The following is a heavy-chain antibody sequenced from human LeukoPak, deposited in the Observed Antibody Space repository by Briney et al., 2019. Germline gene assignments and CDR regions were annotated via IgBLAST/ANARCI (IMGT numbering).Heavy chain of an antibody. CDR3: ARGLLWFGELLADFDY. V-gene: IGHV1-18*01. CDR2: ISAYNGNT. D-gene: IGHD3-10*01. J-gene: IGHJ4*02. Sequence: ASVKVSCKASGYTFTSYDISWVRQAPGQGLEWMGWISAYNGNTNYAQKLQGRVTMTTDTSTSTAYMELRSLRSDDTAVYYCARGLLWFGELLADFDYWGQGTLVTVSS. CDR1: GYTFTSYD.